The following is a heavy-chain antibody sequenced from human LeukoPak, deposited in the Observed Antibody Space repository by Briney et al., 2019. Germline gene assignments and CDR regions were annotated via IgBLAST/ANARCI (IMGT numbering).Heavy chain of an antibody. CDR2: ISGDGGDI. V-gene: IGHV3-11*01. CDR1: GFTFSDYY. CDR3: ATKAREAPE. Sequence: GGSLRLSCATSGFTFSDYYMSWIRQAPGKGLEWLSYISGDGGDINYADSVGGRFTVSRANAKNALYLQMNSLRVEDTAIYYCATKAREAPEWGQGTLVTVSS. J-gene: IGHJ4*01. D-gene: IGHD1/OR15-1a*01.